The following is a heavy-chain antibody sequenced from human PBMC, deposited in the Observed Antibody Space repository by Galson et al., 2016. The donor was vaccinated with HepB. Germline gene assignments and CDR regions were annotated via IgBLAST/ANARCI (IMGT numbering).Heavy chain of an antibody. CDR1: GFTFTTYW. V-gene: IGHV5-51*03. Sequence: QSGAEVKKPGESLKISCVTSGFTFTTYWIGWVRQTPGKGLEWLGNIYPDDSDTRYSPSFEGHVIMSADKATNTVYLQWSSLEASDTAMYYCAREDLRGGFDHWGQGTPVIVSS. J-gene: IGHJ4*02. D-gene: IGHD3-16*01. CDR2: IYPDDSDT. CDR3: AREDLRGGFDH.